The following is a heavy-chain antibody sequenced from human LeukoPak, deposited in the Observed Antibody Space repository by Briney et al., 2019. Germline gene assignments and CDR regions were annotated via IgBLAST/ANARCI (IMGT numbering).Heavy chain of an antibody. D-gene: IGHD2-21*02. Sequence: GGSLRLSCAASGFTFTSYAMSWVRQAPGKGLEWVSAISGSGGSTYYADSVKGRFTISRDNSKNTLYLQMNSLRAEDTAVYYCAKSGRGYSYGILTSEYCGGDCLLGDYDYWCQGTLVTVSS. CDR1: GFTFTSYA. CDR3: AKSGRGYSYGILTSEYCGGDCLLGDYDY. CDR2: ISGSGGST. V-gene: IGHV3-23*01. J-gene: IGHJ4*02.